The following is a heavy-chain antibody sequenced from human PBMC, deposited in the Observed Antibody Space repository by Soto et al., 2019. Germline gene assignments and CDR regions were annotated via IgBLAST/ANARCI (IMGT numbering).Heavy chain of an antibody. CDR3: AKDYYPADLTVLICFDY. J-gene: IGHJ4*02. V-gene: IGHV3-23*01. CDR1: GLTFSIYA. CDR2: ISGSGGST. Sequence: PGGSLSLSCSASGLTFSIYAMSWVRQAPGKGLEWVSAISGSGGSTYYADSVKGRFTISRDNSKNTLYLQMNSLRAEDTAVYYCAKDYYPADLTVLICFDYWGQGTLVTVSS. D-gene: IGHD3-3*01.